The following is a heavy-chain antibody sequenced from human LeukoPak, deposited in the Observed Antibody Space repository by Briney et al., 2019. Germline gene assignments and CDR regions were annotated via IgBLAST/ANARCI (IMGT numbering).Heavy chain of an antibody. CDR1: GFTFSSYA. Sequence: GGSLRLSCAASGFTFSSYAMSWVRQAPGKGLEWVSSITSSGAATYYADSVKGRFTISRDNSDSTLYLQMNSLRAEDTAVYYCAKDRPNYYGSNGHYYKLNGDCWGQGTLVTVSS. CDR3: AKDRPNYYGSNGHYYKLNGDC. CDR2: ITSSGAAT. J-gene: IGHJ4*02. D-gene: IGHD3-22*01. V-gene: IGHV3-23*01.